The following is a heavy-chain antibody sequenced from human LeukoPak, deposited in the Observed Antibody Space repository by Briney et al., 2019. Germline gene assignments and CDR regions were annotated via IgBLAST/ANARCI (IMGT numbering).Heavy chain of an antibody. CDR3: ARDYVDNFDSYGYIALDQ. J-gene: IGHJ4*02. CDR2: INPNSGST. CDR1: GYTFADYY. Sequence: GASVKVSCKASGYTFADYYIHWVRQAPGQRLEWMGWINPNSGSTNYAQNLQGRVSMTRDTSISTAHMELSRLRSDDTAAYYCARDYVDNFDSYGYIALDQWGQGTLVIVSS. V-gene: IGHV1-2*02. D-gene: IGHD3-22*01.